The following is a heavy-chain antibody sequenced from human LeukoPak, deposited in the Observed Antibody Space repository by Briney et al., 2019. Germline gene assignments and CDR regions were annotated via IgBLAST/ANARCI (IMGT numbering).Heavy chain of an antibody. V-gene: IGHV3-23*01. Sequence: GGSPRLSCAASGFTFSSYAMSWVRQAPGKGLEWVSVIGGSGGSTYYADSEKGRFTISRDNSRNTLYLQMNSLRAEDTAVYYCAKTHWDIVVVPAAVLFDYWGQGTLVTVSS. D-gene: IGHD2-2*01. J-gene: IGHJ4*02. CDR2: IGGSGGST. CDR1: GFTFSSYA. CDR3: AKTHWDIVVVPAAVLFDY.